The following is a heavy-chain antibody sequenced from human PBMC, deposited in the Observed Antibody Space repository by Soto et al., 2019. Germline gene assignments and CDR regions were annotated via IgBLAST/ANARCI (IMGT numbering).Heavy chain of an antibody. Sequence: GGSLRLSCAASGFTFGSYWMHWVRQVPGKGLVWVSRMNSDGSSTNYADSVKGRFTISRDNAKNTLYLQMNSLRAEDTAVYYCARANIEMGTLLSYWGQGALVTVSS. V-gene: IGHV3-74*01. J-gene: IGHJ4*02. CDR1: GFTFGSYW. D-gene: IGHD1-7*01. CDR2: MNSDGSST. CDR3: ARANIEMGTLLSY.